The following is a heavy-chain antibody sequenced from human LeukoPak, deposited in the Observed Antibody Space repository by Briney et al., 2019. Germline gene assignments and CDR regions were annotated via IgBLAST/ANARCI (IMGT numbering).Heavy chain of an antibody. CDR2: ISSSSSYI. D-gene: IGHD4-23*01. J-gene: IGHJ4*02. CDR1: GFIFSSYS. V-gene: IGHV3-21*01. CDR3: AREYGGFDY. Sequence: GGSLRLSCAAPGFIFSSYSMNWVRQAPGKGLEWVSSISSSSSYIDYADSVKGRFTISRDNAKNSLYLQMNSLRAEDTAVYYCAREYGGFDYWGQGTLVTVST.